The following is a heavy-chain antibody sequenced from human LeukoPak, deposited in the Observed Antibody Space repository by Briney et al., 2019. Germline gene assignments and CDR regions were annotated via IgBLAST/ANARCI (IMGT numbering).Heavy chain of an antibody. CDR1: GYTFTSYA. CDR3: ARADVGYSSSWYWADFQSYYYYYYMDV. Sequence: GASVKVSCKASGYTFTSYAMHWVRQAPGQRLEWMGWINAGNGNTKYSQEFQGRVTITRDTSASTAYMELSSLRSEDMAVYYCARADVGYSSSWYWADFQSYYYYYYMDVWGKGTTVTISS. D-gene: IGHD6-13*01. J-gene: IGHJ6*03. CDR2: INAGNGNT. V-gene: IGHV1-3*03.